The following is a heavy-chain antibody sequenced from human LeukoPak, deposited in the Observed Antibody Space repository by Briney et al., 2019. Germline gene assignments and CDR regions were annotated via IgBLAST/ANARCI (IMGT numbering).Heavy chain of an antibody. J-gene: IGHJ4*02. CDR2: IYYTGST. CDR1: IVSIKNYY. CDR3: ASSRGPSSSWSFDS. D-gene: IGHD6-13*01. Sequence: PSETLSLTCSFSIVSIKNYYWNWIRQSPGKGLQWIGYIYYTGSTDYNFSLKSRVTISLDTSENQFSLRLNSVTAADSAVYFCASSRGPSSSWSFDSWGQGILVTVS. V-gene: IGHV4-59*01.